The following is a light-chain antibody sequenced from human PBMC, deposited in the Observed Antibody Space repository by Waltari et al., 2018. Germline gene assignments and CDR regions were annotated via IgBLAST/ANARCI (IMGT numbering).Light chain of an antibody. J-gene: IGKJ5*01. Sequence: DIVMTQSPDSLAVSLGERATINCKSSQSVLFSLNNKNYLAWDQQKPGQPPKLLISWASTRESGVPDRFSGSESGTDFNLTISSLQAEDVAVYYCQQYYTTPLTFGQVTRLEIK. CDR1: QSVLFSLNNKNY. CDR3: QQYYTTPLT. CDR2: WAS. V-gene: IGKV4-1*01.